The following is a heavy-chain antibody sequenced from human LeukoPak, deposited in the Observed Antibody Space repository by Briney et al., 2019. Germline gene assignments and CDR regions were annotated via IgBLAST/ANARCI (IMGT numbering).Heavy chain of an antibody. V-gene: IGHV1-69*05. J-gene: IGHJ5*02. CDR1: GGTFSSYA. CDR3: ARQSRDDSSGYLMDWFDP. D-gene: IGHD3-22*01. Sequence: ASVKVSCKASGGTFSSYALTWVRQAPGQGVEWMGGIIPIFASANYAQKFQGRVTITTDESTTTAYMELSSLRSEDTAVYYCARQSRDDSSGYLMDWFDPWGQGTLVTVSS. CDR2: IIPIFASA.